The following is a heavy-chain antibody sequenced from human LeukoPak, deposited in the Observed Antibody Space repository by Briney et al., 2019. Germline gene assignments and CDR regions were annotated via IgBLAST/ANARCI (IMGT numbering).Heavy chain of an antibody. V-gene: IGHV4-30-4*01. CDR3: ARDVVRDYFDY. Sequence: SSETLSLTCTVSGGSISSYYWSWIRQPPGKGLEWIGYIHHSGNTYYNPSLKSRVNISLDTSKNQFSLKLSSGTAADTAVYYCARDVVRDYFDYWGQGTPVTVSS. J-gene: IGHJ4*02. CDR1: GGSISSYY. CDR2: IHHSGNT. D-gene: IGHD2-21*01.